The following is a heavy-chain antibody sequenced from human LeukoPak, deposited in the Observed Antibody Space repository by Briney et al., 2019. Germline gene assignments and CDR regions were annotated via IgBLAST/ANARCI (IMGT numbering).Heavy chain of an antibody. CDR3: AKQSAGSAAWYSLHYDF. CDR1: GFTLSSYA. D-gene: IGHD6-13*01. CDR2: VDGGGGGT. J-gene: IGHJ4*02. V-gene: IGHV3-23*01. Sequence: GGSLRLSCAASGFTLSSYAMTWVRQAPGRGLEWVSSVDGGGGGTYYADSVKGRFTISRDSSKDTLYLQMNGLRAEDTAVYFCAKQSAGSAAWYSLHYDFWGQGTLVTVSS.